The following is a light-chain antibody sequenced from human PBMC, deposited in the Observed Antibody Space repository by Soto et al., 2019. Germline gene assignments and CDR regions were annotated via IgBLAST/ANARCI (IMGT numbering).Light chain of an antibody. J-gene: IGKJ1*01. CDR2: GAS. CDR1: QSVSSSY. V-gene: IGKV3-20*01. Sequence: EIVLTQSPGTLSLSPGERATLSCRASQSVSSSYLAWYQQKPGQAPRLLIYGASSRATGIPDRXSGSGSGXXXXXXXXXLEPEDFAVYYCQQYGSSRWTFGQGTKVEI. CDR3: QQYGSSRWT.